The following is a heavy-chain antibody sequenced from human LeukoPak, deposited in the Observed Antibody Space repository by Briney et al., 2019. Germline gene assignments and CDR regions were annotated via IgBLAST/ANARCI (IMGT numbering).Heavy chain of an antibody. CDR3: ARGVEPLAANTLAY. J-gene: IGHJ4*02. Sequence: GGSLILSCASSGFTVITNDMTWVRQAPGKGLEWVSVLYSDGNTKYADSVQGRFTISRDNSKNTLYLEMNSLSPDDTAVYYCARGVEPLAANTLAYWGQGTLVTVSS. D-gene: IGHD1-14*01. CDR1: GFTVITND. CDR2: LYSDGNT. V-gene: IGHV3-53*01.